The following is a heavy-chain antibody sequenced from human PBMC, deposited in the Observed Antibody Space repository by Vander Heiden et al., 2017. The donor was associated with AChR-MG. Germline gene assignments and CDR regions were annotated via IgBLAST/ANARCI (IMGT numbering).Heavy chain of an antibody. V-gene: IGHV3-23*01. CDR2: IGSRGGST. CDR3: AKERRCAVPAALLYFDY. D-gene: IGHD6-13*01. J-gene: IGHJ4*02. CDR1: RFTFGNNA. Sequence: VLLFASGGGLVQPGGSLIRSCAAARFTFGNNAMCWSRPAPGKGLKWVSAIGSRGGSTYYADSGKGRFTISRDNSKNTLYLQMNSLRAEDTAVYYCAKERRCAVPAALLYFDYWGQGTLVTVSS.